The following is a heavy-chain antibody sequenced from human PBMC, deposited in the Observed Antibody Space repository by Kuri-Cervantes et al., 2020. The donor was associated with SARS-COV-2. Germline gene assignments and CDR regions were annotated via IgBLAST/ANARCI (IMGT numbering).Heavy chain of an antibody. J-gene: IGHJ4*02. CDR2: IKTDGSST. V-gene: IGHV3-74*01. Sequence: GESLKISCEASGFTFSTYWMHWVRQAPGKGLVWVSRIKTDGSSTTYADSVKGRLSISRDNAKNTLYLQMNSLRADDTAVYYCARGGTTGSFDYWGQGALVTVSS. CDR3: ARGGTTGSFDY. D-gene: IGHD3-16*01. CDR1: GFTFSTYW.